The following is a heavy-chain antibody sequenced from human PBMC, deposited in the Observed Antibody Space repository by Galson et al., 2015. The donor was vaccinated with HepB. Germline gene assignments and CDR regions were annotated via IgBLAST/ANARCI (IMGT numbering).Heavy chain of an antibody. Sequence: SLRLSCAASGFSVYSNSMNWVRQAPGKGLEWVSLIYSSSSSTNYAHFVRGRFTISRDTSKNTVYLQMSRLRADDTAMYYCAQLGTGYWGRGTLVTVSS. CDR1: GFSVYSNS. J-gene: IGHJ4*02. D-gene: IGHD7-27*01. CDR3: AQLGTGY. V-gene: IGHV3-53*01. CDR2: IYSSSSST.